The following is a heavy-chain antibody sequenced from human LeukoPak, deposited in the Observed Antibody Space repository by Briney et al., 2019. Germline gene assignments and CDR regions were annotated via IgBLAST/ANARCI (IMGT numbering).Heavy chain of an antibody. CDR3: AGSRAARDFDY. Sequence: GASVKVSCKASGYTFTSYGINWVRQAPGQGLEWMGWISAYNSNTHYAQKLQGRVTMTTDTSTSTAYMELSSLRSEDTAVYYCAGSRAARDFDYWGQGTLVTVSS. CDR2: ISAYNSNT. V-gene: IGHV1-18*01. D-gene: IGHD6-6*01. CDR1: GYTFTSYG. J-gene: IGHJ4*02.